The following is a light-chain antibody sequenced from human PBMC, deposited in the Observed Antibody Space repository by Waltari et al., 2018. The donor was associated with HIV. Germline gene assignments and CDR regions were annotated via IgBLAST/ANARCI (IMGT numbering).Light chain of an antibody. J-gene: IGLJ3*02. V-gene: IGLV1-40*01. CDR3: QSYDSSLSVNWV. CDR2: GNN. Sequence: QSVLTQPPSVSGAPGPRVTISCTGITSNIGAGYDVHWYQHLPGTAPKLLIYGNNNRPSGVPDRFSGSRSGTSSSLAITGLQAEDEAVYYCQSYDSSLSVNWVFGGGTKLTVL. CDR1: TSNIGAGYD.